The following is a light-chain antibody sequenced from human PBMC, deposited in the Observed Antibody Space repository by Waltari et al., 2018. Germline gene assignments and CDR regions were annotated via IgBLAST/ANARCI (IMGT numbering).Light chain of an antibody. CDR3: QLRTGWPMT. Sequence: EVVLTQSPATLSLSPGERATLSCRASQSVSNSLAWYRQKPGQAPSLLIYDASTRAAGIPGRFSGSGSGTDFTLTINSLEPEDFAVYYCQLRTGWPMTFGQGTRLEIK. V-gene: IGKV3-11*01. CDR2: DAS. J-gene: IGKJ5*01. CDR1: QSVSNS.